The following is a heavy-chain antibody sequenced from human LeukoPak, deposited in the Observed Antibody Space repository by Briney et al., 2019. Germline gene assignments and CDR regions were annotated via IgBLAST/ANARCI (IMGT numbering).Heavy chain of an antibody. J-gene: IGHJ4*02. D-gene: IGHD1-1*01. CDR2: IYSGGST. V-gene: IGHV3-66*01. Sequence: PGGSLRLSCAASGFTVSSNYMSWVRQAPGKGLEWVSVIYSGGSTYYADSVKGRFTISRDNSKNTLYLQMNSVRAEDTAVYYCASSQLENWNDAPSLDYWGQGTLVTVSS. CDR3: ASSQLENWNDAPSLDY. CDR1: GFTVSSNY.